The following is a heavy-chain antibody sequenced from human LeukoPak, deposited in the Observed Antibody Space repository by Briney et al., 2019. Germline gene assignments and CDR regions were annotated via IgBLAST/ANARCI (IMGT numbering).Heavy chain of an antibody. V-gene: IGHV4-59*08. Sequence: PSETLSLTCTVSGGSISSYYWSWIRQPPGKGLEWIGYIYYSGSTNYNPSLKSRVTISVDTSKNQFSLKLSSVTAADTAVYYCARHPGRYGSGKYYFDYWGQGTLVTVSS. D-gene: IGHD3-10*01. CDR2: IYYSGST. J-gene: IGHJ4*02. CDR1: GGSISSYY. CDR3: ARHPGRYGSGKYYFDY.